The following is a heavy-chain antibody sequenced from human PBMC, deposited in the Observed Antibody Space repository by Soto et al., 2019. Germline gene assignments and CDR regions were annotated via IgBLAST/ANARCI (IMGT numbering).Heavy chain of an antibody. CDR3: AAEPLGFRYYYGMDV. V-gene: IGHV4-59*12. J-gene: IGHJ6*02. D-gene: IGHD3-10*01. CDR2: IYYSGST. Sequence: SEPLSLTCTVSGGSISSYYWSWIRQPPGKGLEWIGYIYYSGSTNYNPSLKSRVTITRDMSTSTAYMELSSLRSEDTAVYYCAAEPLGFRYYYGMDVWGQGTTVTVSS. CDR1: GGSISSYY.